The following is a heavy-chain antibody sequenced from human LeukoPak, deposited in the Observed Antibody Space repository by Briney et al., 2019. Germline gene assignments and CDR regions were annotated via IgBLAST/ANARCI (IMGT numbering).Heavy chain of an antibody. V-gene: IGHV3-30*02. J-gene: IGHJ4*02. Sequence: GGSLRLSCVASGFTFRSYGMHWVRQAPGKGLEWVAFIRYDGSNKYYADSVKGRFTISRDNSKNTLYLQMNSLRAEDTAVYYCAKAEYSYGGGEYFDYWGRGTLVTVPS. CDR3: AKAEYSYGGGEYFDY. D-gene: IGHD5-18*01. CDR2: IRYDGSNK. CDR1: GFTFRSYG.